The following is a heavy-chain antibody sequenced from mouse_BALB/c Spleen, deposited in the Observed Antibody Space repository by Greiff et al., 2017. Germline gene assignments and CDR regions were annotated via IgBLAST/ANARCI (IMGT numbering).Heavy chain of an antibody. D-gene: IGHD2-10*01. V-gene: IGHV5-6-5*01. Sequence: EVKLVESGGGLVKPGGSLKLSCAASGFTFSSYAMSWVRQTPEKRLEWVASISSGGSTYYPDSVKGRFTISRDNARNILYLQMSSLRSEDTAMYYCAKVAPSMAMDYWGQGTSVTVSS. CDR1: GFTFSSYA. J-gene: IGHJ4*01. CDR3: AKVAPSMAMDY. CDR2: ISSGGST.